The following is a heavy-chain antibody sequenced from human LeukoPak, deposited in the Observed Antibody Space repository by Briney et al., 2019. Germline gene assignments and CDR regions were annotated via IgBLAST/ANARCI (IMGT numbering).Heavy chain of an antibody. CDR2: IYSGGST. CDR1: GFTVSSNY. J-gene: IGHJ4*02. CDR3: ARACSGGSCYDPSFDY. V-gene: IGHV3-66*01. D-gene: IGHD2-15*01. Sequence: GGSLRLSCAASGFTVSSNYMSLVRPAPGKGLEWVSVIYSGGSTYYADSVKGRFTISRDNSKNTLYLQMNSLRAEDTAVYYCARACSGGSCYDPSFDYWGQGTLVTVSS.